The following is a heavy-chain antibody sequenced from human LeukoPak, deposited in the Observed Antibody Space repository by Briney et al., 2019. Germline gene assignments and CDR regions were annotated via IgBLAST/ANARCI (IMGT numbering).Heavy chain of an antibody. CDR3: AKARLDNWNYPYYFDY. CDR1: GFSFRNYA. J-gene: IGHJ4*02. Sequence: PGGSLRLSCVASGFSFRNYAIHWVRQAPGKGLEWVSAISGSGGSTYYADSVKGRFTISRDNSKNTLYLQMNSLRAEDTAVYYCAKARLDNWNYPYYFDYWGQGTLVTVSS. V-gene: IGHV3-23*01. CDR2: ISGSGGST. D-gene: IGHD1-7*01.